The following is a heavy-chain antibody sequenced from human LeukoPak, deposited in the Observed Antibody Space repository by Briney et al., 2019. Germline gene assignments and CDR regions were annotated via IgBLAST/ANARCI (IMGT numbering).Heavy chain of an antibody. J-gene: IGHJ4*02. CDR2: IYPGYSAT. D-gene: IGHD3-22*01. Sequence: GESLKISCRDSGNTFTTSLIVWVRQMPGKGLEWMGVIYPGYSATTYSPSFQGQVTFSVDKSSRTAYLQWSSLRASDTAIYYCARPKYSSSLAFDYWGQGTPVTVSS. CDR1: GNTFTTSL. CDR3: ARPKYSSSLAFDY. V-gene: IGHV5-51*01.